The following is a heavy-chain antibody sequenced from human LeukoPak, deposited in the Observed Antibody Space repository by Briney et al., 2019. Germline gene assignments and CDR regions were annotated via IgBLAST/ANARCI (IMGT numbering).Heavy chain of an antibody. D-gene: IGHD1-26*01. Sequence: PGGSLRLSCAGSGFTFSHYYIDWVRQAPGKGLEWVARIRNKANSYSIEYVASVKGRFTISRDDSKNSVYLQMNSLKSEDTADYYCVRVMLGSSKFFDLWGRGTLVTVSS. J-gene: IGHJ2*01. CDR2: IRNKANSYSI. V-gene: IGHV3-72*01. CDR1: GFTFSHYY. CDR3: VRVMLGSSKFFDL.